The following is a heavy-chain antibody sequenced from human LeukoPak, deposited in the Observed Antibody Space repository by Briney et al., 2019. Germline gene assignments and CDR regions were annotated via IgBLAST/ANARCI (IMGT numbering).Heavy chain of an antibody. J-gene: IGHJ4*02. CDR3: ARRQRAYDSFGY. Sequence: PGGSLRLSCAASGFNFSSHIMHWVRQAPGKGLEWVAVIWYDGSNKYYADSVKDRFTISRDNSKNTLYLQLNSLRAEDTAVYYCARRQRAYDSFGYWGQGTLVTVSS. D-gene: IGHD5-12*01. CDR2: IWYDGSNK. CDR1: GFNFSSHI. V-gene: IGHV3-33*01.